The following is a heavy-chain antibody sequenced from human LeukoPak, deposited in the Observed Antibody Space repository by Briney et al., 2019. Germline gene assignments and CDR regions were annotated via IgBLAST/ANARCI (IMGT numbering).Heavy chain of an antibody. CDR2: IYYSGST. Sequence: SETPSLTCTVSGGSISSGGYYWSWIRQHPGKGLEWIGYIYYSGSTYYNPSLKSRVTISVDTSKNQFSLKLSSVTAADTAVYYCASDYYDSSGYTYYFDYWGQGTLVTVSS. J-gene: IGHJ4*02. D-gene: IGHD3-22*01. CDR1: GGSISSGGYY. CDR3: ASDYYDSSGYTYYFDY. V-gene: IGHV4-31*03.